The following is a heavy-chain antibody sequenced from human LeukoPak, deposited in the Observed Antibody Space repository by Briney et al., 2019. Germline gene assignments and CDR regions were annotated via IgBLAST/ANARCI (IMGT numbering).Heavy chain of an antibody. J-gene: IGHJ6*03. CDR1: GGSISSSNW. V-gene: IGHV4-4*02. D-gene: IGHD2-2*01. Sequence: SETLSLTCAVSGGSISSSNWWSWVRQPPGKGLEWIGEIYHSGSTNYNPSLKSRVTISVDKSKNPFSLKLSSVTAADTAVYYCARALVYCSSTSCYYYYYYMDVWGKGTTVTVSS. CDR3: ARALVYCSSTSCYYYYYYMDV. CDR2: IYHSGST.